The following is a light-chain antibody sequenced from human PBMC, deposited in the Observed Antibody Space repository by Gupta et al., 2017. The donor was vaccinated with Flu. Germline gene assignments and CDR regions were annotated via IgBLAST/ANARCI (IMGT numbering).Light chain of an antibody. CDR2: GAS. CDR3: QQLGRALK. Sequence: PGTLSLSPRESATQSCRASQSVSSDYLVWYKQRPGQAPSRLVYGASNRARGIPDRFSGGGSETEFTLTISSLEPEDSAVYYCQQLGRALKFGGGTKVEI. J-gene: IGKJ4*02. CDR1: QSVSSDY. V-gene: IGKV3-20*01.